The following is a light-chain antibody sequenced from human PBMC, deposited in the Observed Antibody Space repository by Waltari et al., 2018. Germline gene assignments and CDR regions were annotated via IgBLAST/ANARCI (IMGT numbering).Light chain of an antibody. V-gene: IGKV1-33*01. CDR2: DAS. CDR1: KDIKSS. J-gene: IGKJ1*01. CDR3: QQFHYLWT. Sequence: DIQMTKHPSALSASLGPRVTITCQASKDIKSSLNWYQQKPGQAPKPLIYDASTLETGVPSRFSGSRSGTDFTFPISSLQPEDIATYYCQQFHYLWTFGQGTKVEIK.